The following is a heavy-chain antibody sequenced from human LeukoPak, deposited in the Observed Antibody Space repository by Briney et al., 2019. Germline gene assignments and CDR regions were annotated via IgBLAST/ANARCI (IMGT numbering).Heavy chain of an antibody. V-gene: IGHV3-30-3*01. CDR1: AFTFSSYA. Sequence: PGGSLRLSCAASAFTFSSYAMHWVRQAPGKGLEWVAAISDDGTKKHYADSVRGRFTISRDNSKNTLYLQMNSLRPEDAAVYYCARDYYGSGIYCPGYWGQGTLVSVSS. CDR2: ISDDGTKK. J-gene: IGHJ4*02. D-gene: IGHD3-10*01. CDR3: ARDYYGSGIYCPGY.